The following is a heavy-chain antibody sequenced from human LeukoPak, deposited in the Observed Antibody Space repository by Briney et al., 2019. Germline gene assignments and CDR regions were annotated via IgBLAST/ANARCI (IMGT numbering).Heavy chain of an antibody. V-gene: IGHV4-34*01. CDR3: ARDGVVAATPNWFDP. J-gene: IGHJ5*02. D-gene: IGHD2-15*01. Sequence: PSETLSLTCAVYGGSFSGYYWSWIRQPPGKGLEWIGEINHSGSTNYNPSLKSRVTISVDTSKNQFSLKLSSVTAADTAVYYCARDGVVAATPNWFDPWGQGTLVTVSS. CDR2: INHSGST. CDR1: GGSFSGYY.